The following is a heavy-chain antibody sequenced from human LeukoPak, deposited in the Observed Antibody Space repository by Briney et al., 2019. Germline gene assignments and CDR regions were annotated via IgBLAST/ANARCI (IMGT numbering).Heavy chain of an antibody. CDR3: AKGQIAAAGPTYFDH. J-gene: IGHJ4*02. CDR2: ISYDGSNK. CDR1: GFTFSSYG. V-gene: IGHV3-30*18. D-gene: IGHD6-13*01. Sequence: GGSLRLSCAASGFTFSSYGMHWVRQAPGKGLEWVAVISYDGSNKYYADSVKGRFTISRDNSKNTLYLQMNSLRAEDTAVYYCAKGQIAAAGPTYFDHWGQGTLVTVSS.